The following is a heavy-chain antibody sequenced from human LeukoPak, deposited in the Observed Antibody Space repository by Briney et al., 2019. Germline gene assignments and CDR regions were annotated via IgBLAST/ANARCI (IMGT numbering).Heavy chain of an antibody. Sequence: GGSLRLSCAASGFTVSSNYMSWVRQAPGKGLDGVSVIYSGGSTYYADSVKGRFTISRDNAKNSLYLQMNSLRAEDTAVYYCAELGITMIGGVWGKGTTVTISS. CDR2: IYSGGST. D-gene: IGHD3-10*02. V-gene: IGHV3-53*01. CDR3: AELGITMIGGV. CDR1: GFTVSSNY. J-gene: IGHJ6*04.